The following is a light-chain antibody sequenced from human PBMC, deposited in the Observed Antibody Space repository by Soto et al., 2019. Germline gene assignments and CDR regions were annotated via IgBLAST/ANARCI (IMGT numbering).Light chain of an antibody. Sequence: QAVVTQPPSASGSLGQSVTISCTGTSSDVGGYNYVSWHQQHPGKAPKVMIYEVTKRPPGVPDRFSGSKSGNTASLTVSGLPAEDEADYYCSSFAGGGNPVLLGGGTKLTVL. CDR3: SSFAGGGNPVL. CDR1: SSDVGGYNY. V-gene: IGLV2-8*01. CDR2: EVT. J-gene: IGLJ2*01.